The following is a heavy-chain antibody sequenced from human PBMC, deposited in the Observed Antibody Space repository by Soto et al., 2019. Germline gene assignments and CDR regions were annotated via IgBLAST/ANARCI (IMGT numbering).Heavy chain of an antibody. CDR1: GGSISSYY. Sequence: SETLSLTCTVSGGSISSYYWSWIRQPPGKGLEWIGYIYSSGSTNYTPSLKSRVTISIDTSKNQFSLKLSSVTAADTAVYYCARHLDGYYDILTGYYPYYYYGMDVWGQGTTVTVSS. CDR3: ARHLDGYYDILTGYYPYYYYGMDV. V-gene: IGHV4-59*08. CDR2: IYSSGST. D-gene: IGHD3-9*01. J-gene: IGHJ6*02.